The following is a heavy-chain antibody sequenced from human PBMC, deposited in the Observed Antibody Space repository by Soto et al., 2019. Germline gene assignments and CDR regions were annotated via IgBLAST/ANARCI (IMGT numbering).Heavy chain of an antibody. Sequence: GGSLRLSCAASGFTVSSNYMSWVRQAPGKGLEWVSVIYSGGSTYYADSVKGRFTISRDNSKNTLYLQMNSLRAEDTAVYYCAREGYDFWSGYKGSYYMDVWGKGTTVTVSS. CDR3: AREGYDFWSGYKGSYYMDV. D-gene: IGHD3-3*01. CDR2: IYSGGST. V-gene: IGHV3-66*01. J-gene: IGHJ6*03. CDR1: GFTVSSNY.